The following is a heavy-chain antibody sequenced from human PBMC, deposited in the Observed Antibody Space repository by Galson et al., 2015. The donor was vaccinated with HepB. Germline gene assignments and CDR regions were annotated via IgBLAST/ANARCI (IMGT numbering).Heavy chain of an antibody. CDR1: GFTFSNYA. V-gene: IGHV3-23*01. CDR2: ISVSGFST. CDR3: ARAPFIGTYDNHPFDY. Sequence: SLRLSCAASGFTFSNYAMSWVRQVPGKGLEWVSAISVSGFSTYYADSVKGRFTISRDNSENTLSLQMNSLRAEVTAAYYCARAPFIGTYDNHPFDYWGQGTLVTVSS. J-gene: IGHJ4*02. D-gene: IGHD3-22*01.